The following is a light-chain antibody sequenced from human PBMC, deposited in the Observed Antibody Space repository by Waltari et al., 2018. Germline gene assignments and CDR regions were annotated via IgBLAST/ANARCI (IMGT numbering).Light chain of an antibody. CDR3: LQRIEFPYT. CDR2: TLS. Sequence: DIVMTQTPLSLPVTPGEPASISCRSSQSLLDSDDGNTYLDWYLQNPGQSPQVLIYTLSDRASGIPDRFTGSGSGTDFTLKISRVEAEDVGVYYCLQRIEFPYTFGQGTKLEIK. CDR1: QSLLDSDDGNTY. J-gene: IGKJ2*01. V-gene: IGKV2-40*01.